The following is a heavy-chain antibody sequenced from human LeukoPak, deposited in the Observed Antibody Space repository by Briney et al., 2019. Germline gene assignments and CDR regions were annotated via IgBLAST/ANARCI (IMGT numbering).Heavy chain of an antibody. CDR2: IKSRNHGGTT. Sequence: PGGSLRLSCAASGFSFTDAWMRWVRQAPGKGLEWVGRIKSRNHGGTTDYPAPVKGRFTISRDDSKNTLYLQMNSLKTEDTAVCYCTTSYDYDSGSYYNFWGQGTLVTVSS. CDR3: TTSYDYDSGSYYNF. V-gene: IGHV3-15*01. CDR1: GFSFTDAW. D-gene: IGHD3-10*01. J-gene: IGHJ4*02.